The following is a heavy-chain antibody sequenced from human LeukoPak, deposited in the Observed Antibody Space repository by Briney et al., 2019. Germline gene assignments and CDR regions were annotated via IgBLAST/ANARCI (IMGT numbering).Heavy chain of an antibody. Sequence: GGSLRLSCAASGFTFSSYAMSWVRQAPGKGLEWVSAISGSGGSTYYADSVKGRFTISRDNSKNTLYLQMDSLRAEDTAVYYCAKDRPKIVVVPAAISRLDYWGQGTLVTVSS. D-gene: IGHD2-2*01. CDR2: ISGSGGST. V-gene: IGHV3-23*01. CDR1: GFTFSSYA. J-gene: IGHJ4*02. CDR3: AKDRPKIVVVPAAISRLDY.